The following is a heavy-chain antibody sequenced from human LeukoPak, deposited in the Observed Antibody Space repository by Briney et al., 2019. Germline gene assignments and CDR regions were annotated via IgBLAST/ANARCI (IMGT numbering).Heavy chain of an antibody. Sequence: SQTLSLTCAISGDSVSSNSAAWNWIRQSPSRGLEGLGRTYYRSKWYNDYAASVKSRITINPDTPKNQFSLQLNSVTPEDTAVYYCARDNWNHIYYYYYMDVWGKGTTVTVSS. V-gene: IGHV6-1*01. J-gene: IGHJ6*03. CDR3: ARDNWNHIYYYYYMDV. D-gene: IGHD1-20*01. CDR2: TYYRSKWYN. CDR1: GDSVSSNSAA.